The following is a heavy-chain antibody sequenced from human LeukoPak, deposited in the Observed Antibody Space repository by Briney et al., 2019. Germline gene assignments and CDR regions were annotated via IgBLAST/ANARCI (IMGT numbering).Heavy chain of an antibody. CDR2: ISGSGGST. D-gene: IGHD3-22*01. Sequence: GGSLRLSCAASGFTFSSYAMSWVRQAPGKGLEWVSAISGSGGSTYYADSVKGRFTISSDNSKNTLYLQMNSLRAEDTAVYYCAKDNTYYYDSSGTFDYWGQGTLVTVSS. J-gene: IGHJ4*02. V-gene: IGHV3-23*01. CDR3: AKDNTYYYDSSGTFDY. CDR1: GFTFSSYA.